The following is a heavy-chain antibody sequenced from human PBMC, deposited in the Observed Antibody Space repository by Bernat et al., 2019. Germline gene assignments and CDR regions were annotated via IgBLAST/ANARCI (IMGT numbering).Heavy chain of an antibody. CDR3: AREAGTYYYDSRDAFDI. CDR2: IWYDGSNK. Sequence: QVQLVESGGGVVQPGRSLRLSCAASGFTFSSYGMHWVRQAPGKGLEWVAVIWYDGSNKYYADSVKGRFTISRDNSTNTLYLKMNSLRAEDTAVDYCAREAGTYYYDSRDAFDIWGQGTMVTVSS. CDR1: GFTFSSYG. J-gene: IGHJ3*02. D-gene: IGHD3-22*01. V-gene: IGHV3-33*01.